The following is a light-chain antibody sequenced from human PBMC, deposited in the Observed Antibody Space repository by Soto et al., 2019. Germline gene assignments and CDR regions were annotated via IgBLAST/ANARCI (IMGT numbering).Light chain of an antibody. J-gene: IGKJ3*01. Sequence: EIVLTQSPGTLSLSPGERATLSCRASQNINSRYLAWYEQKPGQAPRLLIYGASSRDTDIPDRFSGSGSGTDFTLTISRREPEDFSGYYCQQFGSSPGFTFGPGTKVDIK. CDR1: QNINSRY. CDR2: GAS. CDR3: QQFGSSPGFT. V-gene: IGKV3-20*01.